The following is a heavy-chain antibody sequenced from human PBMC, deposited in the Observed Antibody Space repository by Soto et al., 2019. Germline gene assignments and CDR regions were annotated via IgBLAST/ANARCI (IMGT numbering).Heavy chain of an antibody. CDR3: AKAYGHQWLIPHLDN. D-gene: IGHD6-19*01. V-gene: IGHV3-23*01. CDR1: GFNFKKFA. Sequence: EVQLLESGGGVVQPGGSLSLSCVASGFNFKKFAMAWVRQAAGEGLEWVSGISCCGGSASYADSVKGRFSIARDDSKNTVSLQVNSLSFEDTAQYYCAKAYGHQWLIPHLDNWGQGTLVTVS. J-gene: IGHJ4*02. CDR2: ISCCGGSA.